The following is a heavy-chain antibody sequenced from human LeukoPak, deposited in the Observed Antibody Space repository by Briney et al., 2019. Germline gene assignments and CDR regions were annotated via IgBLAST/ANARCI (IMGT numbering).Heavy chain of an antibody. Sequence: SVKVSCKASGGTFSSYAISWVRQAPGQGLEWMGGIIPIFGTANYAQKFQGRVTITADESTSTAYMELSSLRSEDTAVYYCASNGKQQLVLRYYSDYWGQGTLVTVSS. CDR2: IIPIFGTA. CDR1: GGTFSSYA. D-gene: IGHD6-13*01. V-gene: IGHV1-69*13. J-gene: IGHJ4*02. CDR3: ASNGKQQLVLRYYSDY.